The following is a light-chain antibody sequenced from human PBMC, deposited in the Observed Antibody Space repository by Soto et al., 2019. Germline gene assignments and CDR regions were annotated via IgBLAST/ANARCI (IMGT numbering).Light chain of an antibody. CDR2: DVF. CDR3: LQRAAWPWT. V-gene: IGKV3-11*01. CDR1: QSIGNY. Sequence: EIVLTQAPATLSLSPGERATLSCRASQSIGNYIAWYQQKPGQAPRLLVYDVFNRATGIPARFSGSGSGTDITLTISSLEPEDFAVYYCLQRAAWPWTFGQGTKVEVK. J-gene: IGKJ1*01.